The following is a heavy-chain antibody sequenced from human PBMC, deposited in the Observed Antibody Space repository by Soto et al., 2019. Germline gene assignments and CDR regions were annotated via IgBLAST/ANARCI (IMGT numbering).Heavy chain of an antibody. CDR3: GRIGRTAVTTSPGYYYYMDI. CDR1: GGSISSYY. V-gene: IGHV4-59*01. CDR2: IYYSGST. D-gene: IGHD4-17*01. Sequence: SETLSLTCTVSGGSISSYYWSWIRQPPGKGLEWIGYIYYSGSTNYNPSLKSRVTISVDTSKNQFSLKLSSVTAADTAVYYCGRIGRTAVTTSPGYYYYMDIWGKGTTVTVSS. J-gene: IGHJ6*03.